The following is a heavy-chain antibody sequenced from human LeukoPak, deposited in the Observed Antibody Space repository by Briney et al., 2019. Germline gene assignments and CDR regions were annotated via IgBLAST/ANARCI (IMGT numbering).Heavy chain of an antibody. CDR3: AKGVTENDFYHY. CDR1: GFTFSSHG. J-gene: IGHJ4*02. Sequence: GGSLRLSCAASGFTFSSHGIHWVRQAPGKGLEWVADITFDGRSKYYTDSVKGRFTISRDNIKNTLYLKMNSLTAEDTAVYYCAKGVTENDFYHYWGQGTLVTVSS. V-gene: IGHV3-30*02. CDR2: ITFDGRSK. D-gene: IGHD2-21*02.